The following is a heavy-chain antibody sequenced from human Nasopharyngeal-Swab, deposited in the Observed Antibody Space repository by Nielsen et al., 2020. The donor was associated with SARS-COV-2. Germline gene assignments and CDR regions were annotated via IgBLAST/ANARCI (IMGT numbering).Heavy chain of an antibody. CDR3: ARVVGYSGYDIDY. V-gene: IGHV1-8*03. Sequence: WVRQAPGQGLEWMGWMNPNRGNTGYAQKFQGRVTITRNTSISTAYMELSSLRSEDTAVYYCARVVGYSGYDIDYWGQGTLVTVSS. J-gene: IGHJ4*02. CDR2: MNPNRGNT. D-gene: IGHD5-12*01.